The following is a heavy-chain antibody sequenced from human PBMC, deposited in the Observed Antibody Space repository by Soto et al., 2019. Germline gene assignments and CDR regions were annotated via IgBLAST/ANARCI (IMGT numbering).Heavy chain of an antibody. D-gene: IGHD1-7*01. CDR1: GFTFSTYA. Sequence: LACAASGFTFSTYAMSWVRQAPGKGLEWVSAIGGRGGSTYYADSVKGRFTISRDNSKNTLYLRVNNLRAEDTAVYYCAKQLELPNYYFDYWGQGTLVNVSS. CDR2: IGGRGGST. J-gene: IGHJ4*02. V-gene: IGHV3-23*01. CDR3: AKQLELPNYYFDY.